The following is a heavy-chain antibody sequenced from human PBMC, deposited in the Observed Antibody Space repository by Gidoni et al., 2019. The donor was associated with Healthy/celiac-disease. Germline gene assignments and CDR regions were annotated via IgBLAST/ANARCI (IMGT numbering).Heavy chain of an antibody. D-gene: IGHD5-12*01. J-gene: IGHJ4*02. CDR2: ISWDGGST. CDR1: GFTFDDYA. CDR3: AKDMSPDGYNWFDY. Sequence: EMQLVESGGVVVQPGGSLRLSCAASGFTFDDYAMHWVRQAPGKGLEWVSLISWDGGSTYYADSVKGRFTISRDNSKNSLYLQMNSLRAEDTALYYCAKDMSPDGYNWFDYWGQGTLVTVSS. V-gene: IGHV3-43D*04.